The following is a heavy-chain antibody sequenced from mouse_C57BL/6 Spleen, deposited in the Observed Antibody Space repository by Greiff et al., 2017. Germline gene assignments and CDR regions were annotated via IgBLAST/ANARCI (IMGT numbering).Heavy chain of an antibody. CDR1: GYTFTSYW. CDR3: ATPGSNCLYWYFDV. J-gene: IGHJ1*03. D-gene: IGHD2-5*01. V-gene: IGHV1-55*01. CDR2: IYPGSGST. Sequence: QVQLQQPGAELVKPGASVKMSCKASGYTFTSYWITWVKQRPGQGLEWIGDIYPGSGSTNYNEKFKSKATLTVDTSSSTAYMQLSSLTSEDSAVYYCATPGSNCLYWYFDVWGTGTTVTVSS.